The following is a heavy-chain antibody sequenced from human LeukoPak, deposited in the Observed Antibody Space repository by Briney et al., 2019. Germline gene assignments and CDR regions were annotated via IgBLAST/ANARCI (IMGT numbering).Heavy chain of an antibody. D-gene: IGHD3-22*01. J-gene: IGHJ3*02. CDR1: GGSISSSNW. V-gene: IGHV4-4*02. CDR2: IYHSGST. Sequence: SETLSLTCAVSGGSISSSNWWSWVRQPPGKGLEWIGEIYHSGSTNYNPSLKSRVTISVDKSKNQFSLKLSSVTAADTAVYYCATETDRSYNSSGYYIWGQGTMVAVSS. CDR3: ATETDRSYNSSGYYI.